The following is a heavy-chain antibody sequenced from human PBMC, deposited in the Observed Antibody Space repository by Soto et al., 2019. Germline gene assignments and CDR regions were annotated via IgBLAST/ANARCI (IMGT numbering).Heavy chain of an antibody. CDR1: GFTFSSHA. Sequence: EVQLLESGGGLVQPGGSLRLSCAVSGFTFSSHAMSWVRQAPGKGLECVSSITGSGDSTYYADSVKGRFTISRDKSKSTLYLPMNGLRAEDTAVYYCATDLQFSGWLSAQTFDYWGQGTQVTVSS. D-gene: IGHD6-19*01. V-gene: IGHV3-23*01. CDR3: ATDLQFSGWLSAQTFDY. CDR2: ITGSGDST. J-gene: IGHJ4*02.